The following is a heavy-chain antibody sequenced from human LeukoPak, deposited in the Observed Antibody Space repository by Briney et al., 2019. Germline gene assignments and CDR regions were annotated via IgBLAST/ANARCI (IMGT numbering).Heavy chain of an antibody. CDR1: GFTFSSYG. V-gene: IGHV3-30*02. CDR3: AKCSASYYNDAFDI. J-gene: IGHJ3*02. D-gene: IGHD3-10*01. Sequence: GGPLRLSCAASGFTFSSYGMHWVRQAPGKGLEWVAFIRYDGSNKYYADSVKGRFTISRDNSKNTLYLQMNSLRAEDTAIYYCAKCSASYYNDAFDIWGRGTMVTVSS. CDR2: IRYDGSNK.